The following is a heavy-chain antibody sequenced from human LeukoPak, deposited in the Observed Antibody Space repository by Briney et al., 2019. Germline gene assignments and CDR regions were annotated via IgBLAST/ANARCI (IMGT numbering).Heavy chain of an antibody. CDR3: TRHIAD. CDR1: GFTFSDYY. Sequence: GGSLRLSCAASGFTFSDYYMSWVRQAPGMGLEWVGFIRSKGYGGTAEYAASVKGRFTISRDDSRGSAYLQMNSLKTDDTGVYYCTRHIADWGQGTLVTVSS. J-gene: IGHJ4*02. CDR2: IRSKGYGGTA. V-gene: IGHV3-71*01. D-gene: IGHD2-21*01.